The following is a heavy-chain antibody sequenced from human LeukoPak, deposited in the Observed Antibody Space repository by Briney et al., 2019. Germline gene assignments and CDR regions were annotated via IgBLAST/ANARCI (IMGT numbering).Heavy chain of an antibody. Sequence: PSETLSLTCDVYGGSFNDYYWTFIRQTPGKGLEWTGEINHSGSTNYNPSLKGRVTISVDRSKNQFPLKLSSVTAADTAVYYCARLNRLGYCSGGNCYVDYWGQGTLVTVSS. J-gene: IGHJ4*02. CDR1: GGSFNDYY. CDR3: ARLNRLGYCSGGNCYVDY. CDR2: INHSGST. D-gene: IGHD2-15*01. V-gene: IGHV4-34*01.